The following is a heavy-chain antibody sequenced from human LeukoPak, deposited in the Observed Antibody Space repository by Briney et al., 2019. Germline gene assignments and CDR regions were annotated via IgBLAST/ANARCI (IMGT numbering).Heavy chain of an antibody. CDR3: ARSAYYYDCSGFYYFDY. J-gene: IGHJ4*02. D-gene: IGHD3-22*01. CDR2: IYSGGST. Sequence: GGSLRLSCAASGFTVSSNYMSWVRQAPGKGLEWVSVIYSGGSTYYADSVKGRFTISRDNSKNTLYLQMNSLRAEDTAVYYCARSAYYYDCSGFYYFDYWGQGTLVTVSS. V-gene: IGHV3-53*01. CDR1: GFTVSSNY.